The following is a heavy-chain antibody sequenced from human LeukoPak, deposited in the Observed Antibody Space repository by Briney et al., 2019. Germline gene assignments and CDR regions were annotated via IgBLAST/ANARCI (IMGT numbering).Heavy chain of an antibody. CDR2: MNPSSGNT. V-gene: IGHV1-8*01. Sequence: ASVKVSCKASGYTFTSYDINWVRQATGQGLEWMGWMNPSSGNTGYAQKFQGRVTMARNTSISTAYMELSSLRSEDTAVYYCARNLITIFGVVIQAFAYWGQGTLVTVSS. J-gene: IGHJ4*02. D-gene: IGHD3-3*01. CDR1: GYTFTSYD. CDR3: ARNLITIFGVVIQAFAY.